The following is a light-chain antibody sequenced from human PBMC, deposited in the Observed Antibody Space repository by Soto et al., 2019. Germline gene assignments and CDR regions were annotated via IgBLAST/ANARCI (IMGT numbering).Light chain of an antibody. J-gene: IGKJ4*01. V-gene: IGKV3-15*01. CDR3: QQFSSYPLT. CDR1: LSVSSN. Sequence: IVMTQSPATLSVSPGQRATLSCRASLSVSSNLAWYQHKPGQAPRLLIYGASTRATGIPARFSGSGSGTEFTLTINSLQSEDFAVYYCQQFSSYPLTFGGGTKVDIK. CDR2: GAS.